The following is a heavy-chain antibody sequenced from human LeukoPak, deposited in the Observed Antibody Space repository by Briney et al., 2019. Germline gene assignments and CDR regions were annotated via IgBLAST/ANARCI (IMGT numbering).Heavy chain of an antibody. J-gene: IGHJ6*03. D-gene: IGHD6-19*01. CDR3: ARGLAVAGLYYYMDV. CDR1: GGTFSSYA. CDR2: IIPIFGTA. V-gene: IGHV1-69*06. Sequence: SVKVSCKASGGTFSSYAISWVRQAPGQGLEWMGGIIPIFGTANYAQKFQGRVTITADKSTSTAYMELSSLRSEDTAVYYCARGLAVAGLYYYMDVWGKGATVTVSS.